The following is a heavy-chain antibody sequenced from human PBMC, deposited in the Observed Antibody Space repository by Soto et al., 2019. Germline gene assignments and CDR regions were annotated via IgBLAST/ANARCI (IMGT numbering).Heavy chain of an antibody. CDR2: ISWNSGSI. J-gene: IGHJ3*01. V-gene: IGHV3-9*01. CDR1: GFTFDDYA. D-gene: IGHD3-22*01. Sequence: EVQLVESGGGLVQPGRSLRLSCAASGFTFDDYAMHWVRPAPGKVLEWVSGISWNSGSIGYADSVKGRFTISRDNAKNTLYLQMNSLRAEDTALYYCSKDRAAFRWLAHWGQGTMVTVSS. CDR3: SKDRAAFRWLAH.